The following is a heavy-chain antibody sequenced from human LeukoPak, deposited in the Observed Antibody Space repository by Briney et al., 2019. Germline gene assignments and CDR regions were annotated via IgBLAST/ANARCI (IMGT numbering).Heavy chain of an antibody. D-gene: IGHD4-17*01. CDR2: IYPRDSDT. CDR3: ARRDYGSDY. Sequence: GASLKISCKGSGSSFTSYWIAGVRPMPGKGLAWMGIIYPRDSDTRYSPSFQGQVTISADKSISTAYLQWSSLKASDTAMYYCARRDYGSDYWGQGTPVTVSS. CDR1: GSSFTSYW. V-gene: IGHV5-51*01. J-gene: IGHJ4*02.